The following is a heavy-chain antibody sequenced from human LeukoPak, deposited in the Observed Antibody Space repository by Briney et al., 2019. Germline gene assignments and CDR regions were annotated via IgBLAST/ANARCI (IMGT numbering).Heavy chain of an antibody. CDR3: ASPNYGSHWGYFDY. J-gene: IGHJ4*02. V-gene: IGHV3-30*01. Sequence: PGRSLRLSCAASGFTFSSYAMHWVRQAPGKGLEWVAVISYDGSNKYYADSVKGRFTISRDNSKNTLYLQMNSLRAEDTAVYYCASPNYGSHWGYFDYWGQGTLVTVSS. D-gene: IGHD4-17*01. CDR2: ISYDGSNK. CDR1: GFTFSSYA.